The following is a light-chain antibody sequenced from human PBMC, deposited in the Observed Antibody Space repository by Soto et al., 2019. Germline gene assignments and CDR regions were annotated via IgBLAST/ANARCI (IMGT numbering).Light chain of an antibody. CDR3: QKYNKDPFT. CDR1: QGITNY. Sequence: DIQMTQSPSSLSVSVGDRVTITCRASQGITNYLAWYQQKPGKVPKLLIYAASTLQSGVPSRFSGGGSGTEFTLTISSLQPEDVATYYCQKYNKDPFTFGPGTKVDIK. CDR2: AAS. J-gene: IGKJ3*01. V-gene: IGKV1-27*01.